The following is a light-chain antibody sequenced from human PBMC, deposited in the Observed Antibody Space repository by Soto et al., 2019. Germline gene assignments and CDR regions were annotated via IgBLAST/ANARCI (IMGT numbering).Light chain of an antibody. CDR2: LGS. V-gene: IGKV2-28*01. CDR1: QSLLHSNGQNY. CDR3: MQALQSPWT. Sequence: DIVMTQSPLSLPVTPGEPASISCRSSQSLLHSNGQNYLDWYLQKPGQSPQLLIYLGSNRASGVPDRLSGSGSGTDFTLKISRVEAEDVGDYYCMQALQSPWTFGQGTKVEIK. J-gene: IGKJ1*01.